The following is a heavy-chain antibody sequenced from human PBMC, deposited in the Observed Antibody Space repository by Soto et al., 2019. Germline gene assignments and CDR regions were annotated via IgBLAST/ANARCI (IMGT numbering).Heavy chain of an antibody. J-gene: IGHJ6*02. CDR2: ISPYTGNT. Sequence: QVKLVQSGDEVKKPGASVKVSCKAPGYIFVNYGIAWVRQAPGQGLEGMGWISPYTGNTHAATKGQGRLTKTTDTSTSTAYMDLGGLKSDDTAVDYCVVVDHYVSPAPQDVWGQGPTVTVSS. D-gene: IGHD3-16*01. V-gene: IGHV1-18*01. CDR3: VVVDHYVSPAPQDV. CDR1: GYIFVNYG.